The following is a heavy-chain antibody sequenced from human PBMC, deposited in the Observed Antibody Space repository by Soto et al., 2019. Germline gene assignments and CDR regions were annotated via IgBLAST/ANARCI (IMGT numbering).Heavy chain of an antibody. CDR3: AKDSYGSGSYSPWFNYYGMDV. D-gene: IGHD3-10*01. CDR1: GFTFSSYA. CDR2: ISGSGGST. J-gene: IGHJ6*02. Sequence: GGSLRLSCAASGFTFSSYAMSWVRQAPGKGLEWVSAISGSGGSTYYADSVKGRFTISRDNSKNTLYLQMNSLRAEDTAVYYCAKDSYGSGSYSPWFNYYGMDVWGQGTTVTVSS. V-gene: IGHV3-23*01.